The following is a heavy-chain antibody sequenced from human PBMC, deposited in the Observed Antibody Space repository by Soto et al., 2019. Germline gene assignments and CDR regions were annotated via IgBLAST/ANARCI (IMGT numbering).Heavy chain of an antibody. J-gene: IGHJ6*02. CDR3: AKEWDGDYASYYDMDV. CDR1: GFTFSSYG. D-gene: IGHD4-17*01. CDR2: ISYDGSNK. V-gene: IGHV3-30*18. Sequence: GGSLRLSCAASGFTFSSYGMHWVRQAPGKGLEWVAVISYDGSNKYYADSVKGRFTISRDNSKNTLYLQMNSLRAEDTAVYYCAKEWDGDYASYYDMDVWGQGTTVTVS.